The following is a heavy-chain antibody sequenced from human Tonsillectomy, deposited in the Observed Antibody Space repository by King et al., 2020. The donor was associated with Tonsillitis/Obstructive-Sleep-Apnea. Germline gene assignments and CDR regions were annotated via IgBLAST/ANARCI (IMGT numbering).Heavy chain of an antibody. D-gene: IGHD5-18*01. CDR3: ARGVARGTAMVTVYDYYYGMDV. CDR2: INHSGST. Sequence: VQLPQWGAGLLKPSETLSLTCAVYGGSFSGYYWSWIRQPPGKGLEWIGEINHSGSTNYNPSLKSRVTISVDTSKNQFSLTLSSVTAADTAVYYCARGVARGTAMVTVYDYYYGMDVWGQGTTVTVSS. J-gene: IGHJ6*02. CDR1: GGSFSGYY. V-gene: IGHV4-34*01.